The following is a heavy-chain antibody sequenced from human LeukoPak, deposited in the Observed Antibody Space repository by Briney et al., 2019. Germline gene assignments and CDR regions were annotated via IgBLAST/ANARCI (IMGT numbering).Heavy chain of an antibody. D-gene: IGHD6-19*01. J-gene: IGHJ3*02. V-gene: IGHV1-18*01. CDR2: ISAYNGNT. CDR3: ATSPGSGWYLDDAFDI. Sequence: GASVKVSCKASGYTFTSYGISWVRQAPGQGLEWMGWISAYNGNTNYAQELQGRVTMTTDTSTSTAYMELRSLRSDDTAVYYCATSPGSGWYLDDAFDIWGQGTMVTVSS. CDR1: GYTFTSYG.